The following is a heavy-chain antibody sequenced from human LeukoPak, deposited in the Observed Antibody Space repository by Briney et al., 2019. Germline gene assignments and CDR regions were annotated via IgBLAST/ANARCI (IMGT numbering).Heavy chain of an antibody. J-gene: IGHJ6*02. Sequence: ASVKVSCKASGYTFTSYDINWVRQATGQGLEWMGWMNPNSGNTGYAQKFQGRVTMTRNTSISIAYMELSSLRSEDTAVYYCARAATMVRGVIRYYYYYGMDVWGQGTTVTVSS. CDR1: GYTFTSYD. CDR3: ARAATMVRGVIRYYYYYGMDV. CDR2: MNPNSGNT. V-gene: IGHV1-8*01. D-gene: IGHD3-10*01.